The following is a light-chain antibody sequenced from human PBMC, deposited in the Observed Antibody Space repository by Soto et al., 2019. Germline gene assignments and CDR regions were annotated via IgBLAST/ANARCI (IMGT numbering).Light chain of an antibody. Sequence: QSALTQPASVSGSPGQSITISCTGTSSDIGDYDYVSWYQHLPGKAPKLLIFDVTHRPSGVSDRFSGSKSGNTASLTISGVRPEDEADYYCSSYTSSSTLVVFGGGTKVTVL. CDR3: SSYTSSSTLVV. CDR1: SSDIGDYDY. J-gene: IGLJ2*01. V-gene: IGLV2-14*01. CDR2: DVT.